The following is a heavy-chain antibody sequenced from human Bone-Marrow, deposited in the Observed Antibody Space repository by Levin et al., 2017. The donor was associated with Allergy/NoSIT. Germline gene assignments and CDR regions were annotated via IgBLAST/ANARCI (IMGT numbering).Heavy chain of an antibody. Sequence: PSQTLSLTCAASGFLFSSAGMHWVRQAPGKGLEWVALISNDGSNKFYADPVKGRFTISRDNTKNTLYLQMNNLRPNDTAVYYCAKERFLLDYWGQGTLVTVSS. D-gene: IGHD3-16*01. CDR2: ISNDGSNK. CDR1: GFLFSSAG. V-gene: IGHV3-30*18. J-gene: IGHJ4*02. CDR3: AKERFLLDY.